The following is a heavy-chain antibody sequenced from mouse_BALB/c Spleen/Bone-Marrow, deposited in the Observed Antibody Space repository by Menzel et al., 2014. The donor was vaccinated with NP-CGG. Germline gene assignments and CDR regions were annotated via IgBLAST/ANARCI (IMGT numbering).Heavy chain of an antibody. Sequence: VQLQQSGAELVKPGASVKLSCKASGYTFTSYYMYWVKQRPGQGLEWIGEINPSNGGTNFNEKFKSKATLTVDKSSNTAYVQLSSLTSEDSAVYHCTRSNYGYWFFDVWGAGITVTVSS. CDR3: TRSNYGYWFFDV. D-gene: IGHD1-1*01. J-gene: IGHJ1*01. CDR2: INPSNGGT. V-gene: IGHV1S81*02. CDR1: GYTFTSYY.